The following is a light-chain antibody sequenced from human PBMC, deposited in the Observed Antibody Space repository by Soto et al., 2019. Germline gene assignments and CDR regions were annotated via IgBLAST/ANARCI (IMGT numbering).Light chain of an antibody. V-gene: IGLV2-14*01. CDR2: EVS. Sequence: LTQPASVSGSPGQSITISCTGTSSDVGGYNYVSWYQQHPGKAPKLMIYEVSNRPSGVSNRFSGSKSGNTASLTISGLQAEDEDDYYCSSYTSSSTLLVFGTGTKVTVL. J-gene: IGLJ1*01. CDR1: SSDVGGYNY. CDR3: SSYTSSSTLLV.